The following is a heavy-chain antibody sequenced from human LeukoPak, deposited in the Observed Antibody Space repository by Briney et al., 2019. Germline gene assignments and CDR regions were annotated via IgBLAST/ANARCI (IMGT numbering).Heavy chain of an antibody. Sequence: ASVKVSCKVSGYTLTELSMHWVRQAPGKGLEWMGGFDPEDGETLYAQKFQGRVTMTEDTSTDTAYMELSSLKSEDTAVYYCATLSLLTVAFDYWGQGTLVTVSS. CDR1: GYTLTELS. D-gene: IGHD4-23*01. CDR2: FDPEDGET. V-gene: IGHV1-24*01. J-gene: IGHJ4*02. CDR3: ATLSLLTVAFDY.